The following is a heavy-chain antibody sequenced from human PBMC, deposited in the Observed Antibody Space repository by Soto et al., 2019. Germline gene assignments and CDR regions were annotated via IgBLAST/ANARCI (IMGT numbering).Heavy chain of an antibody. D-gene: IGHD5-18*01. CDR2: INPSGGST. Sequence: ASVKVSCKASGYTFTIYYMHWVLQAPGQGLEWMGIINPSGGSTSCAQKFQGRVTMTRDTSTSTVYMELSSLRSEDTAVYYCARVYPSDTRYGYVGNNWFDPWGQGTLVTVSS. V-gene: IGHV1-46*03. CDR1: GYTFTIYY. J-gene: IGHJ5*02. CDR3: ARVYPSDTRYGYVGNNWFDP.